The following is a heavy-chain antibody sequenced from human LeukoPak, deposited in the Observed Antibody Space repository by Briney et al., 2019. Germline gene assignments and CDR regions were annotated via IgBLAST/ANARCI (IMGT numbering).Heavy chain of an antibody. CDR3: AREESSSWYYFDY. Sequence: GGTLRLSCAASGFTFSSYWMSWVRQAPGKGLEWVANIKQDGSEKYYVDSVKGRFTISRDNAKNSLYLQMNSLRAEDTAVYYCAREESSSWYYFDYWGQGTLVTVSS. D-gene: IGHD6-13*01. V-gene: IGHV3-7*01. CDR1: GFTFSSYW. J-gene: IGHJ4*02. CDR2: IKQDGSEK.